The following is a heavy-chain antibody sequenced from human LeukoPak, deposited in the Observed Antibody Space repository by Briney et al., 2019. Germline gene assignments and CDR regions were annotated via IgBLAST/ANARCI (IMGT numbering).Heavy chain of an antibody. CDR2: XSGSGGXT. J-gene: IGHJ4*02. CDR3: AKDYRNSYGYDFHY. V-gene: IGHV3-23*01. D-gene: IGHD5-18*01. CDR1: GFTFSSYA. Sequence: GGSLXLSCAASGFTFSSYAMXXXRQAPXKGXXXXXXXSGSGGXTYXXDSVRGXXTXXRDNSKNTLYLQMNSLRAEDTAVYYCAKDYRNSYGYDFHYWGQGTLVTVSS.